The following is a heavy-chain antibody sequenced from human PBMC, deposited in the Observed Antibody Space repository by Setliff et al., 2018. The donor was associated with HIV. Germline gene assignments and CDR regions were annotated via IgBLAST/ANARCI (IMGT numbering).Heavy chain of an antibody. CDR3: ARSIVPVASGYYYFEY. CDR2: IYHTGST. J-gene: IGHJ4*02. CDR1: GGSINSTSYY. D-gene: IGHD3-3*01. Sequence: SETLSLTCTVSGGSINSTSYYWGWIRQPPGNGLEWIGSIYHTGSTYYKPSLKSRVTISVDTSKNQSSLRLSSVATGDTAVYYCARSIVPVASGYYYFEYWGQGTLVTVSS. V-gene: IGHV4-39*01.